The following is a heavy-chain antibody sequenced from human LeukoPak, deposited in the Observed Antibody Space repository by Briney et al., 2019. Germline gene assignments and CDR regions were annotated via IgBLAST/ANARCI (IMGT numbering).Heavy chain of an antibody. CDR1: GFTFSSYA. CDR3: AKDLRAGELLPDAFDI. CDR2: VSGGGGST. V-gene: IGHV3-23*01. D-gene: IGHD1-26*01. Sequence: GGSLRLSCAASGFTFSSYAMTWVRQAPGKGLELVSAVSGGGGSTYYADSVKGRFTISRDNSKNTLFLQMNSLRAEDTAVCYCAKDLRAGELLPDAFDIWGQGTMVTVSS. J-gene: IGHJ3*02.